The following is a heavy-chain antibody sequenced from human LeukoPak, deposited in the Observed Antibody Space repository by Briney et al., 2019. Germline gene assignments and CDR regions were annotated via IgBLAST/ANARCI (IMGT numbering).Heavy chain of an antibody. V-gene: IGHV3-23*01. CDR3: AKDLPDGEVIATRFDY. D-gene: IGHD3-16*02. Sequence: GGSLRLSCAASGFTFSSYSMSWVRQAPGKGLEWVSAISGSGGTTYYADSERGRFTTSRHNTKNTLFLQINSLRAEDTAVYYCAKDLPDGEVIATRFDYWGQRTLVTVSS. CDR2: ISGSGGTT. CDR1: GFTFSSYS. J-gene: IGHJ4*02.